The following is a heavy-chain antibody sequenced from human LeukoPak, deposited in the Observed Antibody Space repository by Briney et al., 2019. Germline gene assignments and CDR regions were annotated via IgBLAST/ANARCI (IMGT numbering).Heavy chain of an antibody. D-gene: IGHD2-15*01. V-gene: IGHV4-59*01. J-gene: IGHJ3*02. CDR2: IYYSGST. Sequence: SETLSLTCTVSGGSISSYYWSWIRQPPGKGLEWIGYIYYSGSTNYNPSLKSRVTISVDTSKNQFSLKLSSVIAADTAVYYCARGLGGGDAFDIWGQGTMVTVSS. CDR3: ARGLGGGDAFDI. CDR1: GGSISSYY.